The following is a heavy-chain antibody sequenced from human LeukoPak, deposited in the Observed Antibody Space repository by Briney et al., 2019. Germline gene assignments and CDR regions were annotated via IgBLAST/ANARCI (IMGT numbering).Heavy chain of an antibody. CDR1: GGSFSGYY. V-gene: IGHV4-34*01. D-gene: IGHD6-13*01. J-gene: IGHJ4*02. Sequence: SETLSLTCAVYGGSFSGYYWSWIRQPPGKGLEWIGEINHSGSTNYNPSLKSRVTISVDTSKNQFSLKLSSVTAADTAVHYCARGQSAAGNFDYWGQGTLVTVSS. CDR2: INHSGST. CDR3: ARGQSAAGNFDY.